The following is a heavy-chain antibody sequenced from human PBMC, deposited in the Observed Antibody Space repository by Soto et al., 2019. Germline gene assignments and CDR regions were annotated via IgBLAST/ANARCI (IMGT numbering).Heavy chain of an antibody. J-gene: IGHJ5*02. D-gene: IGHD3-22*01. CDR2: IYTSGST. CDR1: GGSFSSYY. Sequence: SETLSLTCAVYGGSFSSYYCSWIRQPAGKGLEWIGRIYTSGSTNYNPSLKSRVTMSVDTSKNQFSLKLSSVTAADTAVYYCARYLDSSPFDPWGQGTLVTVSS. V-gene: IGHV4-59*10. CDR3: ARYLDSSPFDP.